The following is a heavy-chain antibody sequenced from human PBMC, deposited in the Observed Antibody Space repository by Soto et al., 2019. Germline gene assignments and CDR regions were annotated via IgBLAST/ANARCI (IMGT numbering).Heavy chain of an antibody. CDR1: GFSLSSNGVA. CDR2: IYWNDDK. D-gene: IGHD2-2*02. Sequence: SGPTLVNPTQTLTLTCTFSGFSLSSNGVAVGWIRQPPGKALEWLALIYWNDDKPYSPSLKSRLTLTKDTSNNQVVLTMTNMDPVDTATYDCANQLCATTSCYSGWFDPCGQGSLVIVSA. V-gene: IGHV2-5*01. J-gene: IGHJ5*02. CDR3: ANQLCATTSCYSGWFDP.